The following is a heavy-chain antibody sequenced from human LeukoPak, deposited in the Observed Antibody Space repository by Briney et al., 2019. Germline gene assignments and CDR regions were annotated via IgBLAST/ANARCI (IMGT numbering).Heavy chain of an antibody. V-gene: IGHV4-34*01. D-gene: IGHD3-3*02. Sequence: SETLSLTCAVYGGSFSGYYWSWIRQPPGKGLEWIGEINHSGSTNCNPSLKSRVTISVDTSKNQFSLKLSSVIAADTAVYYCARGGPKRAFLEWKSYYYYGMDVWGQGTTVTVSS. CDR3: ARGGPKRAFLEWKSYYYYGMDV. J-gene: IGHJ6*02. CDR1: GGSFSGYY. CDR2: INHSGST.